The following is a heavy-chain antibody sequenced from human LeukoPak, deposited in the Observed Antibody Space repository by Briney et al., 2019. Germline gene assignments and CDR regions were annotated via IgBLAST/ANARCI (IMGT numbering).Heavy chain of an antibody. CDR2: IWFDGSNQ. V-gene: IGHV3-33*01. CDR1: GFIFSNYG. D-gene: IGHD3-22*01. CDR3: ARDDFAGDSSGYIDY. J-gene: IGHJ4*02. Sequence: GGSLRLSCAASGFIFSNYGMHWVRQAPGKALEWVAVIWFDGSNQYHADAVKGRFTISRDNSKNTLYLQMSSLRAEDTALYYCARDDFAGDSSGYIDYWGQGTLVTVSS.